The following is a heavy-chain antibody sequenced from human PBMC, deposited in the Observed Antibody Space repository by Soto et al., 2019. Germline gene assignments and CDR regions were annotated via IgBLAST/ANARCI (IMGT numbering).Heavy chain of an antibody. CDR1: GYTFTSYG. CDR3: ARVDYVVPAGIRRWFDP. J-gene: IGHJ5*02. CDR2: ISAYNGNT. V-gene: IGHV1-18*01. Sequence: QVQLVQSGAEVKKPGASVKFSFKASGYTFTSYGISWVRQAPAQGLEWMGWISAYNGNTNYAQKLQGRVTMTTDKSTSTAYMELRSLRSDDTAVYYCARVDYVVPAGIRRWFDPWGQGTLVTVSS. D-gene: IGHD2-2*02.